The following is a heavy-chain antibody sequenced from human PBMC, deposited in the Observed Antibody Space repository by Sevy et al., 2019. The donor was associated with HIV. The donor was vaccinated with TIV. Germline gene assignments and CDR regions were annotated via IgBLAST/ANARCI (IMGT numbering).Heavy chain of an antibody. Sequence: GGSLRLSCAASGFTFSTYWMHWVRQGPGKGLVWVSRIKSDGSGTSYADSVKGRFTISRDNAKNTLYLQMNSLRAEDTAVYFGARVRVREGAVDDAFDIWGQGTMVTVSS. CDR3: ARVRVREGAVDDAFDI. V-gene: IGHV3-74*01. D-gene: IGHD1-26*01. CDR1: GFTFSTYW. CDR2: IKSDGSGT. J-gene: IGHJ3*02.